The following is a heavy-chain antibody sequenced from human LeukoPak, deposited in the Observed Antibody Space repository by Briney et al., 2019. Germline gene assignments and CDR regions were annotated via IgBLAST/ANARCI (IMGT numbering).Heavy chain of an antibody. D-gene: IGHD3-10*01. CDR2: ISGSGGNT. Sequence: PGGSLRLSCAASGLTFNNYGMSWVRQAPGKGLESVSGISGSGGNTYYRDSGKGRFTISRDNFKNTLHLQMNSLRAEDTAVYYCAKIWNPITMVRGVIDYWGQGTLVTVSS. CDR1: GLTFNNYG. CDR3: AKIWNPITMVRGVIDY. J-gene: IGHJ4*02. V-gene: IGHV3-23*01.